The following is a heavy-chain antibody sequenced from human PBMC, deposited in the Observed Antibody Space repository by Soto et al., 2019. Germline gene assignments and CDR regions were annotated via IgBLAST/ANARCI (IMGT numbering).Heavy chain of an antibody. J-gene: IGHJ6*02. Sequence: QVQLVQSGAEVKKPGASVKVSCKASGYTFTGYYMHWVRQAPGQGLEWMGWINPNSGGTNYAQKFQGWVTMTRDTSISTAYMELSRLRSDDTAVYYCARDLRIFGVENYYYGMDVWGQGTTVTVSS. CDR3: ARDLRIFGVENYYYGMDV. D-gene: IGHD3-3*01. CDR1: GYTFTGYY. V-gene: IGHV1-2*04. CDR2: INPNSGGT.